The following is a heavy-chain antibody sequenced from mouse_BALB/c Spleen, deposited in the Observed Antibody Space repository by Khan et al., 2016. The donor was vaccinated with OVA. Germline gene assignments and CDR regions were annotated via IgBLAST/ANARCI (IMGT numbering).Heavy chain of an antibody. CDR2: IYPGSDST. D-gene: IGHD4-1*01. J-gene: IGHJ3*01. V-gene: IGHV1-77*01. CDR1: GYTFTDYV. CDR3: ARAGWDVFAY. Sequence: QLQQSGPELVKPGASVKMSCKASGYTFTDYVMNWVKQRNGQGLEWIGQIYPGSDSTYYNEKFKGKATLTADRSSSTAYMQLSNLTSEDSAVYFCARAGWDVFAYWGQGTLVTVSA.